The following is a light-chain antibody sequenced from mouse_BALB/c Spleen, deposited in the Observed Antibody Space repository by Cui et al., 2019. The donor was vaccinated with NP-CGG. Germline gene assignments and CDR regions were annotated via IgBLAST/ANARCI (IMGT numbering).Light chain of an antibody. CDR1: TGAVTTSNY. Sequence: AVVTQEYALTTSRGETVTRTCRSSTGAVTTSNYANWVQEKPDHLFTGLIGGTNNRAPGVPARFSGSLIGDKAALTITGTPTEDEAIYFCALWYSNHWVFGGGTKLTVL. CDR3: ALWYSNHWV. CDR2: GTN. J-gene: IGLJ1*01. V-gene: IGLV1*01.